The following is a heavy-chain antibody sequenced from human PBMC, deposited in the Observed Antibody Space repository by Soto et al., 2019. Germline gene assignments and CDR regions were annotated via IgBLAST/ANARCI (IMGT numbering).Heavy chain of an antibody. D-gene: IGHD3-16*01. CDR2: IYHSGKR. CDR3: AREGAASHSYYYGTDV. V-gene: IGHV4-30-4*01. Sequence: PSETLSLTCTVSGGSISSGDSYWSWIRQSPGKGLEWIGYIYHSGKRYYKPSLASRVTISVDTSKNQFSLKLNSVTAADPAVYYCAREGAASHSYYYGTDVWGQGTTVTVSS. J-gene: IGHJ6*02. CDR1: GGSISSGDSY.